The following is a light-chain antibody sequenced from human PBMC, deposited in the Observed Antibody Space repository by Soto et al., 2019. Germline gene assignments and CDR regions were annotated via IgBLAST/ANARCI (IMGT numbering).Light chain of an antibody. CDR1: QGINIY. Sequence: DVQMTQSPSSLSASVGDRVTITCRAGQGINIYLAWYQQKPGKVPKLLIDAASTLQTGVPSRFRGSGSGTDFTITSSSLQPEDVATYYCQKYDRAPLAFGGGTKVEVK. V-gene: IGKV1-27*01. CDR3: QKYDRAPLA. CDR2: AAS. J-gene: IGKJ4*01.